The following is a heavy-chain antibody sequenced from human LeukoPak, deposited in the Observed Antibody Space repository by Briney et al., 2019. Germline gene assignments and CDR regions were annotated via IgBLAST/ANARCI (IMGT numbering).Heavy chain of an antibody. V-gene: IGHV3-11*06. D-gene: IGHD5-12*01. CDR1: GFTFSDYY. CDR3: ARLGWATAPLDY. Sequence: GGSLRLSCAASGFTFSDYYMSWIRQAPGKGLXXVSYISSSSSYTNYADSVKGRFTISRDNAKNSLYLQMNSLRAEDTAVYYCARLGWATAPLDYWGQGTLVTVSS. CDR2: ISSSSSYT. J-gene: IGHJ4*02.